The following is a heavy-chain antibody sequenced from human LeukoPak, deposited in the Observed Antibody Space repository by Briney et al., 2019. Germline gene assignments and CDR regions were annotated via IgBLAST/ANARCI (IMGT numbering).Heavy chain of an antibody. CDR1: GFTFSSYG. Sequence: GGSLRLSCAASGFTFSSYGTHWVRQAPGKGLEWVAVISYDGSNKYYADSVKGRFTISRDNSKNTLYLQMNSLRAEDTAVYYCAKVNWDGYNQAGYFDYWGQGTLVTVSS. D-gene: IGHD5-24*01. V-gene: IGHV3-30*18. J-gene: IGHJ4*02. CDR3: AKVNWDGYNQAGYFDY. CDR2: ISYDGSNK.